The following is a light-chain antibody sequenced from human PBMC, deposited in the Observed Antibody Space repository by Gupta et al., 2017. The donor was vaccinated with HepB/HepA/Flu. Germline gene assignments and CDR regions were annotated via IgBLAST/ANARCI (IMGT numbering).Light chain of an antibody. J-gene: IGKJ4*01. CDR3: QQYDNLPLT. CDR1: QDISNY. Sequence: LQMTHSPSSLSASVGDRVTITCQASQDISNYLNWYQQKPGKAPKLLIYDASNLETGVPSRFSGSGSGTDFTFTISSLQPEDIATYYCQQYDNLPLTFGGGTKVEIK. V-gene: IGKV1-33*01. CDR2: DAS.